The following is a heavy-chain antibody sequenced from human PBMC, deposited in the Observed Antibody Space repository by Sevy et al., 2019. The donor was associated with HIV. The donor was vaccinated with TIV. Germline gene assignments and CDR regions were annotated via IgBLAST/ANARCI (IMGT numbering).Heavy chain of an antibody. D-gene: IGHD2-2*01. CDR3: ARNPPYCSSTSCHFDY. CDR2: TYYRSKWYN. CDR1: GDSVSSNSAA. J-gene: IGHJ4*02. Sequence: QSQTLSLTCAISGDSVSSNSAAWNWIRQSPSRGLEWLGRTYYRSKWYNDYAVSVKSRITINPDTSKNQFSLQLNPVTPEDTAGYHCARNPPYCSSTSCHFDYWGQGTLVTVSS. V-gene: IGHV6-1*01.